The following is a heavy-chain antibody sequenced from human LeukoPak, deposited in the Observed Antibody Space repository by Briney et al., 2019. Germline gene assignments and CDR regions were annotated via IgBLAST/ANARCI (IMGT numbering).Heavy chain of an antibody. J-gene: IGHJ4*02. CDR1: GFSFSSSW. V-gene: IGHV3-7*01. D-gene: IGHD2-15*01. CDR2: IRQDGGEM. Sequence: GGSLRLSCVASGFSFSSSWMTWVRQAPGKGLEWVANIRQDGGEMYYVDSVKGRFIISRDNAKNSLYLQMNSLRVEDTAKYFCAKPKGYCSGGSCFPFGNWGQGTPVTVSS. CDR3: AKPKGYCSGGSCFPFGN.